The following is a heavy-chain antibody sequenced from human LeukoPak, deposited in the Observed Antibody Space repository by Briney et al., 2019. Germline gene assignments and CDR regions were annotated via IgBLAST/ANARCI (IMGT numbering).Heavy chain of an antibody. CDR3: ARSGPSGSYYNWFDP. J-gene: IGHJ5*02. D-gene: IGHD1-26*01. Sequence: PSEALSLTCTVSGGSISSYYWSWIRQPPGKGLDWIGYNDYSGSTNYNPSLKSRVTISVDTSKNQFSLSLSSVIAADTAVYYCARSGPSGSYYNWFDPWGQGTLVTVSS. V-gene: IGHV4-59*01. CDR2: NDYSGST. CDR1: GGSISSYY.